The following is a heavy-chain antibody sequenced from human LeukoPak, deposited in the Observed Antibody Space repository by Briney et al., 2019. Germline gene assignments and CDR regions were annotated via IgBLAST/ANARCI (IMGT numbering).Heavy chain of an antibody. CDR3: ARERWDDVFDI. D-gene: IGHD1-26*01. J-gene: IGHJ3*02. V-gene: IGHV4-30-4*01. Sequence: AQSQALTCSVCGGSIRRGDYYWTWIRQPPGKGLEWIGYIYYSGSTYYNPSLKSRVTISEDTSKNQFSLKLSPVTAADTAVYYCARERWDDVFDIWGQGTMVTVSS. CDR2: IYYSGST. CDR1: GGSIRRGDYY.